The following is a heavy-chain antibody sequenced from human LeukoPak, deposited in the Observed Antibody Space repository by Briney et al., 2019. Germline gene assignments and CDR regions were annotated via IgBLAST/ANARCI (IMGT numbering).Heavy chain of an antibody. CDR3: AKDPRGHSSSWPRRSDAFDI. Sequence: GGSLRLSCAASGFTFSSYAMSWVRQAPGKGLEWVSAISGSGGSTYYADSVKGRFTISRDNSKNTLYLQMNSLRAEDTAVYYCAKDPRGHSSSWPRRSDAFDIWGQGTMVTVSS. CDR2: ISGSGGST. CDR1: GFTFSSYA. J-gene: IGHJ3*02. D-gene: IGHD6-13*01. V-gene: IGHV3-23*01.